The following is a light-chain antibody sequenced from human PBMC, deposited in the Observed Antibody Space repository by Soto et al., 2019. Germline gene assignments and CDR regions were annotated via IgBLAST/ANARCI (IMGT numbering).Light chain of an antibody. CDR2: DAS. CDR1: QSISNW. V-gene: IGKV1-5*01. Sequence: DIQMTQSPSTLSASVGDRVTITCRASQSISNWLAWYQQKPGKAPKVLIYDASSLESGVPSRFSGSGSGTEFTLTISSLQADDFATYYCQQYNSYLRTFGQGTKVDIK. J-gene: IGKJ1*01. CDR3: QQYNSYLRT.